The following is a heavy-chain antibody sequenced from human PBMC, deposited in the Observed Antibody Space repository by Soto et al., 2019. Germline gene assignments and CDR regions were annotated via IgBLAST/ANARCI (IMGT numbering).Heavy chain of an antibody. Sequence: EVQLVESGGGLVQPGRSLRLSCAASGFTFDDYAMHWVRQAPGKGLEWVSGISWNSGSIGYADSVKGRFTISRDNAKNSLYLQTNSLRAEDTALYYCAKEVAGTLRTTIDYWGQGTLVTVSS. J-gene: IGHJ4*02. CDR1: GFTFDDYA. CDR3: AKEVAGTLRTTIDY. V-gene: IGHV3-9*01. D-gene: IGHD6-19*01. CDR2: ISWNSGSI.